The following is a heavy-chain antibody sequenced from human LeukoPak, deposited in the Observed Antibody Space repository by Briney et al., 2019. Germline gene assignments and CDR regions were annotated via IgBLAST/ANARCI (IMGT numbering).Heavy chain of an antibody. V-gene: IGHV1-2*02. CDR2: INPNSGDT. CDR3: ARDHSYFGSGSYSNVDY. D-gene: IGHD3-10*01. J-gene: IGHJ4*02. CDR1: GYTFTGYN. Sequence: ASVKVSCKASGYTFTGYNMHRVRQAPGQGLEWMGWINPNSGDTNYAQKFQGRVTMTRDTSSSTAYMDLNRLRSDDTAVYYCARDHSYFGSGSYSNVDYWGQGTLVTVSS.